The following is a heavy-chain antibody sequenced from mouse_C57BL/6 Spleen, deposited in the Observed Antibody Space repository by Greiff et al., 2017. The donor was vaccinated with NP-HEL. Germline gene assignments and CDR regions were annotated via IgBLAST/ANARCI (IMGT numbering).Heavy chain of an antibody. CDR3: ARHDDYDVGYAMDY. D-gene: IGHD2-4*01. CDR1: GFSLTSYG. Sequence: QVQLKQSGPGLVAPSQSLSITCTVSGFSLTSYGVHWVRQPPGKGLEWLVVIWSDGSTTYNSALKSRLSISKDNSKSQVFLKMNSLQTDDTAMYYCARHDDYDVGYAMDYWGQGTSVTVSS. J-gene: IGHJ4*01. V-gene: IGHV2-6-1*01. CDR2: IWSDGST.